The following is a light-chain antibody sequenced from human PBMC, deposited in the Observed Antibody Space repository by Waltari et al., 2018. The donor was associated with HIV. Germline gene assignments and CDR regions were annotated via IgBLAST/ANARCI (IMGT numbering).Light chain of an antibody. J-gene: IGLJ3*02. CDR1: SSDVGRYNY. CDR3: CSYAGSYTFVV. V-gene: IGLV2-11*01. Sequence: QSALTQPRSVSGSPGQSVTISCTGTSSDVGRYNYVSWYQQHPGKAPRLMIYDVYKRPSGVPDRFSGSKSGNTASLTISGLQAEDEADYYCCSYAGSYTFVVFGGGTKLTVL. CDR2: DVY.